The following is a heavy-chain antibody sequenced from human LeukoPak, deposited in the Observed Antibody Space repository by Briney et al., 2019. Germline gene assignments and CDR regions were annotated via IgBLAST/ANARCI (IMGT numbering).Heavy chain of an antibody. D-gene: IGHD1-14*01. V-gene: IGHV3-66*01. CDR2: IYSGGST. J-gene: IGHJ4*02. Sequence: GGSLRLSCAASGFTVSSNYMSWVRKAPGKGLEWVSVIYSGGSTDYADSVKGRFTISRDNSKNTLYLQMNSLRAEDTAVYYCARGRPGYYFDYWGQGTLVTVSS. CDR3: ARGRPGYYFDY. CDR1: GFTVSSNY.